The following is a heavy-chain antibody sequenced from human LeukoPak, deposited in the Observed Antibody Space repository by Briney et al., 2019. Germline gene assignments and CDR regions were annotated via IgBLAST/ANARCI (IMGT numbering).Heavy chain of an antibody. CDR1: GFTFSIHA. V-gene: IGHV3-23*01. J-gene: IGHJ4*02. CDR2: IGGGDT. Sequence: GGSLRLSCAGSGFTFSIHAMSWVRQAPGKGLEWVSTIGGGDTYYADSVKGRFTISRDDSQSTVHLQMNSLRAEDTALYYCAKDWIPYNRVFDCFDFWGQGTLVTLSS. CDR3: AKDWIPYNRVFDCFDF. D-gene: IGHD1-1*01.